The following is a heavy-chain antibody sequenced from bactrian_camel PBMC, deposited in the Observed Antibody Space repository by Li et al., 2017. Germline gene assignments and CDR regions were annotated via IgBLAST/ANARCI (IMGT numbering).Heavy chain of an antibody. Sequence: QLVESGGGLVQPGGSLRLSCAASGFTFSSYVFNWVRQAPGKGLEWVSLISTTADRSAVTVPVKGRFTVSRDDARNVVYLQLNSLKSEDTAMYYCARARKIMLGTGATWDYRGQGTQVTVS. CDR1: GFTFSSYV. CDR3: ARARKIMLGTGATWDY. CDR2: ISTTADRS. J-gene: IGHJ4*01. D-gene: IGHD1*01. V-gene: IGHV3S25*01.